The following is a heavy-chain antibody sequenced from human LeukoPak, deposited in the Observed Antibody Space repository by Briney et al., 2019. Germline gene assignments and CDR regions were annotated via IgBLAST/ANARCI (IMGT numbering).Heavy chain of an antibody. Sequence: GGSLRLSCAASGFTFRNHWMHWVRQTPGKGLVWVSRISSDGSSTTYADSVKGRFTISRDNAKNTLYLQMNNLRAEDTAMYYCARDQRVTGRPDIDFWGQGTLVIVSS. J-gene: IGHJ4*02. D-gene: IGHD6-6*01. CDR1: GFTFRNHW. V-gene: IGHV3-74*03. CDR3: ARDQRVTGRPDIDF. CDR2: ISSDGSST.